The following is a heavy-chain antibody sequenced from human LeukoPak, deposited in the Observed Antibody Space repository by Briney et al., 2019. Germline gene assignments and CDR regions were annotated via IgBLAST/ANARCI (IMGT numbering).Heavy chain of an antibody. Sequence: PSETLSLTCTVSGGSISSYYWSWIRQPPGKGLEWIGYINYSGSTNYNPSLNSRATISVDPSKNQLSLNLRSVTAADTAVYYCARLGDRYNPGDDYWGQGTLLSVPS. V-gene: IGHV4-59*01. CDR1: GGSISSYY. J-gene: IGHJ4*02. CDR2: INYSGST. CDR3: ARLGDRYNPGDDY. D-gene: IGHD5-24*01.